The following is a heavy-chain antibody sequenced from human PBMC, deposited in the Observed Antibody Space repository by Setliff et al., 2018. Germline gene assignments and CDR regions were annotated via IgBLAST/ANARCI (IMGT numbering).Heavy chain of an antibody. J-gene: IGHJ3*02. CDR2: MYHSGST. Sequence: SETLSLTCAVSGYSISSDYYWGWIRQPPGKGLEWIGSMYHSGSTYYNPSLKSRVTISVDTSKNQYSLKLNYVTAADTAVYYCARALGYCSRTSCYADAFDIWGQGTMVTVSS. CDR1: GYSISSDYY. CDR3: ARALGYCSRTSCYADAFDI. V-gene: IGHV4-38-2*01. D-gene: IGHD2-2*01.